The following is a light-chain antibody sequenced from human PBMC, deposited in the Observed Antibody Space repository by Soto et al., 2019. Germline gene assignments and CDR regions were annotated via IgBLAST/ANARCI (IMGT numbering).Light chain of an antibody. CDR2: GAS. Sequence: EIVLTQSPGTLSLSPGERATLSCRASQSVSSTYLIWYQQKPGQAPRLLIYGASSRATGVPDRFSGGGSGTDFTLTISGLQSEDSAVYFCQQYNNWPFSFGQGTRLEIK. CDR3: QQYNNWPFS. CDR1: QSVSSTY. V-gene: IGKV3-20*01. J-gene: IGKJ5*01.